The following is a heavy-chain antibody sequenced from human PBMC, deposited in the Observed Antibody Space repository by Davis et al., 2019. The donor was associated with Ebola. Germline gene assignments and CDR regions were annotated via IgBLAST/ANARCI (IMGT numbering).Heavy chain of an antibody. CDR3: ARGYSTYYMDV. CDR1: GGSFSGYY. V-gene: IGHV4-34*01. D-gene: IGHD4-11*01. CDR2: INHSGST. J-gene: IGHJ6*03. Sequence: SETLSLTCAVYGGSFSGYYWSWIRQPPGKGLEWIGEINHSGSTNYNPSLKSRVTISVDTSKNQFSLKLSSVTAADTAVYYCARGYSTYYMDVWGNGTTVTVSS.